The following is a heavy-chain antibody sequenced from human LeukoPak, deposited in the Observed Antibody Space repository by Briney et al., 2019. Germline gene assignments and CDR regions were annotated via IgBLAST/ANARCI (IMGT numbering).Heavy chain of an antibody. CDR1: GFTFSSYG. J-gene: IGHJ4*02. CDR2: ISGSGGST. V-gene: IGHV3-23*01. D-gene: IGHD3-22*01. CDR3: AKSTCQYHYDGKIDH. Sequence: PGGSLRLSCAASGFTFSSYGMSWVRQAPGKGLEWVSAISGSGGSTYYADSVKGRFTISRDNSKDTLYLQMNSLKLEDTALYYFAKSTCQYHYDGKIDHWGQGTRVTVS.